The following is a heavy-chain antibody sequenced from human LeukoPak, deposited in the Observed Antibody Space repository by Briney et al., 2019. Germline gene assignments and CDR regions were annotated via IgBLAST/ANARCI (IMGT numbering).Heavy chain of an antibody. V-gene: IGHV3-23*01. CDR3: AKNIIAAAGMMDY. CDR2: ISGSGGDT. D-gene: IGHD6-13*01. J-gene: IGHJ4*02. Sequence: QPGGSLRLSCAASGFTFSGYAMSWVRQAPGKGLEWVSVISGSGGDTYYADSVKGRFTISRDNSKNTLYLQMNTLRAEDTAVYYCAKNIIAAAGMMDYWGQGTLVTVSS. CDR1: GFTFSGYA.